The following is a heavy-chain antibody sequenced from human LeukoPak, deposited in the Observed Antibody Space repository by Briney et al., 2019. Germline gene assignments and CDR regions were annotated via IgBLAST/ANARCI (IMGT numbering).Heavy chain of an antibody. D-gene: IGHD6-25*01. CDR1: GYIFTSYY. J-gene: IGHJ6*03. V-gene: IGHV1-46*01. Sequence: ASVKVSCKASGYIFTSYYIHWVRQAPGQGLEWMGIINPSGGSTGYAQKFQGRVTMTRDTSTSTVYMELNSLRSDDTAVYHCARALPHVRSGYYYYYMDVWGKATTVTIPS. CDR3: ARALPHVRSGYYYYYMDV. CDR2: INPSGGST.